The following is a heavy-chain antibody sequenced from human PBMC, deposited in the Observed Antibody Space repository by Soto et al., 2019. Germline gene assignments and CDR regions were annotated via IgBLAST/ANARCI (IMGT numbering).Heavy chain of an antibody. CDR2: ISAYNGNT. Sequence: ASVKVSCKASGYTFTSYGIIWVRQAPGQGLEWMGWISAYNGNTNYAQKLQGRVTMTTDTSTSTAYMELRSLRSDDTAVYYCARAAYEILTGYYRHWGQGTQVTVPQ. CDR3: ARAAYEILTGYYRH. D-gene: IGHD3-9*01. V-gene: IGHV1-18*01. CDR1: GYTFTSYG. J-gene: IGHJ4*02.